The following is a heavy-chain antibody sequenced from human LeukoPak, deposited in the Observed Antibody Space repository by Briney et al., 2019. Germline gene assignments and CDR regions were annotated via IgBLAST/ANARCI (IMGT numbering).Heavy chain of an antibody. V-gene: IGHV4-30-4*01. J-gene: IGHJ4*02. D-gene: IGHD6-13*01. CDR2: IYYSGST. CDR3: ARVKVQQLAPYFDY. Sequence: GYIYYSGSTYYNPSLKSRVTISVDTSKNQFSLKLSSVTAADTAVYYCARVKVQQLAPYFDYWGQGTLVTVSS.